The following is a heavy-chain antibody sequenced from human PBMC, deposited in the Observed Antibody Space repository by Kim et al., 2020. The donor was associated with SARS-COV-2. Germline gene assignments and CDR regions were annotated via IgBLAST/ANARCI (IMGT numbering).Heavy chain of an antibody. CDR1: GGSISSSSYY. CDR3: ASGLDGSSGGSFHGMDV. CDR2: IYYSGST. D-gene: IGHD2-15*01. Sequence: SETLSLTCTVSGGSISSSSYYWGWIRQPPGKGLEWIGSIYYSGSTYYNPSLKSRVTISVDTSKNQFSLKLSSVTAADTAVYYCASGLDGSSGGSFHGMDVWGQGTTVTVSS. V-gene: IGHV4-39*01. J-gene: IGHJ6*02.